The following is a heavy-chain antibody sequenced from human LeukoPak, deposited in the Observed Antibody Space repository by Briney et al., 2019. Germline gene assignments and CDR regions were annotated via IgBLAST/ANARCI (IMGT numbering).Heavy chain of an antibody. CDR1: GFTVSSNY. Sequence: GGSLRLSCAASGFTVSSNYMNWVRQAPGKGLEWVSVISIPGSITYADSVMGRCTTSSDNSKNTLYLQMNSLRADDTAVYYCARDKGSSWSDAFDIWGQGKMATVSS. CDR2: ISIPGSI. D-gene: IGHD6-13*01. CDR3: ARDKGSSWSDAFDI. J-gene: IGHJ3*02. V-gene: IGHV3-53*01.